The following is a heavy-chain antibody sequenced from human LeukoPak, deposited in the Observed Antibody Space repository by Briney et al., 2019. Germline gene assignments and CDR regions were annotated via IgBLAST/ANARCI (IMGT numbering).Heavy chain of an antibody. CDR2: INQDASTK. CDR1: GFTLRNTW. V-gene: IGHV3-7*01. CDR3: ARDQSGSIDY. Sequence: GGSLRLSCAASGFTLRNTWIARVRQAPGKGLEWVANINQDASTKHYVDSVKGRFTISRYNAKNSLYLQMNSLRAEDTAVYYCARDQSGSIDYWGQGTLVTVSS. J-gene: IGHJ4*02. D-gene: IGHD1-26*01.